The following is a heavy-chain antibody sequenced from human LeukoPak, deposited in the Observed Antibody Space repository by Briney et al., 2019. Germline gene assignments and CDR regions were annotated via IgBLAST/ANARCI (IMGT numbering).Heavy chain of an antibody. D-gene: IGHD5-12*01. Sequence: GGSLRLSCAASGFTFSSYSMNWVRQAPGKGLEWVSSISSSSSYIYYADSVKARFTISRDNAKNSLYLQMNSLRAEDTAVYYCAREDIVATIDLDYWGQGTLVTVSS. CDR3: AREDIVATIDLDY. J-gene: IGHJ4*02. V-gene: IGHV3-21*01. CDR1: GFTFSSYS. CDR2: ISSSSSYI.